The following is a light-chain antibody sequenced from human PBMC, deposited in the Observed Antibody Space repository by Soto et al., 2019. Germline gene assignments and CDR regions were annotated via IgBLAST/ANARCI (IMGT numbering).Light chain of an antibody. CDR2: GAS. CDR3: QQYNNWPPLT. J-gene: IGKJ4*01. Sequence: EIVMTQSPATLSVSPGERATLSCRASQSVSSNLAWYQQKPGQAPRLLIYGASTRATGIPARFSGSGSGTEFTLTISSLQYEAFAVYYCQQYNNWPPLTFGGGTQVEIK. CDR1: QSVSSN. V-gene: IGKV3-15*01.